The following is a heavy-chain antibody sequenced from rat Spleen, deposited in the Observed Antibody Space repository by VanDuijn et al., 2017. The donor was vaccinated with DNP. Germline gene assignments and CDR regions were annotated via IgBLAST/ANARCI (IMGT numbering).Heavy chain of an antibody. Sequence: EVQLVESGGGLVRPGRSLNLSCAASGFTFSNYVMAWVRQAPTKGLEWVASITNSGDSTYYRDSLKGRFTISRDNAKSTLYLQMNSLRSEDMATYYCVRWNSGHFDYWGQGVMVPVSS. CDR2: ITNSGDST. V-gene: IGHV5S23*01. CDR1: GFTFSNYV. CDR3: VRWNSGHFDY. J-gene: IGHJ2*01. D-gene: IGHD4-3*01.